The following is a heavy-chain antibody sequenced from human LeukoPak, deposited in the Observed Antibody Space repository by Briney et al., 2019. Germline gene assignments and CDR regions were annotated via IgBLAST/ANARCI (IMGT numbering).Heavy chain of an antibody. V-gene: IGHV4-4*02. CDR2: VNLQGST. CDR3: AREGGPYRPLDY. Sequence: SETLSLTCGVSGGSITSTNYWTWVRQPPGTGLEWIGEVNLQGSTNYNPSLMGRVAISVDMSENHISLQLTSVTAADTAVYYCAREGGPYRPLDYSGQGTLVTVSS. CDR1: GGSITSTNY. J-gene: IGHJ4*02.